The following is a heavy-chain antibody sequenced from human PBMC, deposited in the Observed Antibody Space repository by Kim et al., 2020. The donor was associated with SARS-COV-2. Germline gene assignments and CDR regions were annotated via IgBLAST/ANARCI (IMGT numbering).Heavy chain of an antibody. CDR1: GFIFNSYT. J-gene: IGHJ4*02. CDR3: ARVPRRTYGRDYSPYYFDF. Sequence: GGSLRLSCAASGFIFNSYTMYWVRQPPGKGLEWVALTWYDGSYKFYSDSVRGRFTISRDNSKNTLYLQMNSLRADDTAVYYCARVPRRTYGRDYSPYYFDFWGQGTLVTVSS. CDR2: TWYDGSYK. V-gene: IGHV3-33*07. D-gene: IGHD1-1*01.